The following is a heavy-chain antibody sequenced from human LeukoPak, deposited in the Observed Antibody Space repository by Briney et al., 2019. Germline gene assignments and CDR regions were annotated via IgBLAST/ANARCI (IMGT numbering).Heavy chain of an antibody. V-gene: IGHV3-30*18. D-gene: IGHD2-15*01. Sequence: GGSLRLSCAASGFTFSSYGMHWVRQAPGKGLEWVAVISYDGSNKYYADSVKGRFTISRDNSKNTLYLQMNSLRAEDTAVYYCAKARSRVVAADMDVWGKGTTVTVSS. CDR1: GFTFSSYG. CDR3: AKARSRVVAADMDV. J-gene: IGHJ6*04. CDR2: ISYDGSNK.